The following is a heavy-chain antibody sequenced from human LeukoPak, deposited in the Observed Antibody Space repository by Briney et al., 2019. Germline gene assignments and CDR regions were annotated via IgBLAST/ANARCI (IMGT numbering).Heavy chain of an antibody. CDR1: GGSISSYY. D-gene: IGHD7-27*01. CDR2: IYYSGST. Sequence: WETLSLTCTVSGGSISSYYWSWIRQPPGKGLEWIGYIYYSGSTNYNPSLKSRVTISVDTSKNQFSLKLSSVTAADTAVYFCARGFRGDNFDYWGQGTLVTVSS. V-gene: IGHV4-59*08. CDR3: ARGFRGDNFDY. J-gene: IGHJ4*02.